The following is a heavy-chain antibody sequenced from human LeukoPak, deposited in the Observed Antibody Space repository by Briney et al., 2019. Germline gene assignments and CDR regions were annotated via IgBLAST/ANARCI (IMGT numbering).Heavy chain of an antibody. CDR1: GGTFSSYA. Sequence: GASVNVSCKASGGTFSSYAISWVRQAPGQGLEWMGGIIPIFGTANYAQKFQGRVTITADESTSTAYMELSSLRSEDTAVYYCARASREIVDAFDIWGQGTMVTVSS. V-gene: IGHV1-69*13. D-gene: IGHD5-24*01. CDR3: ARASREIVDAFDI. J-gene: IGHJ3*02. CDR2: IIPIFGTA.